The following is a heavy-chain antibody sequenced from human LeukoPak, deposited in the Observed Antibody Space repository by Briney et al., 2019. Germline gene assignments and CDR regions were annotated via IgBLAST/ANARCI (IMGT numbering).Heavy chain of an antibody. CDR3: ARPSDGWFGEQFGGMDV. V-gene: IGHV1-18*04. CDR1: GYTFSNFG. J-gene: IGHJ6*02. D-gene: IGHD3-10*01. CDR2: ISAYNGAT. Sequence: GASVKVSCKCSGYTFSNFGVGWVRQAPGQGLEWMGWISAYNGATNYAQKVQGRVTMTRNTSISTAYMELSSLRSEDTAVYYCARPSDGWFGEQFGGMDVWGQGTTVTVSS.